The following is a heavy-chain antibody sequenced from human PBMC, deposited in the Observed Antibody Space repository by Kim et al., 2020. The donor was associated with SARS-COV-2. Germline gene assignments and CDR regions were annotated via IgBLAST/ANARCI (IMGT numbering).Heavy chain of an antibody. CDR3: ATRAGEIGCPV. Sequence: SETLSLTCAVSGGSISSSSNWWTWVRQAPGKGLEWIGEIYPSGSTNYNPSLESRVTVSVDKSKNQFSLTLNSVTAADTSVYYCATRAGEIGCPVWGRGTMVPVSS. CDR2: IYPSGST. CDR1: GGSISSSSNW. V-gene: IGHV4-4*02. D-gene: IGHD4-17*01. J-gene: IGHJ6*02.